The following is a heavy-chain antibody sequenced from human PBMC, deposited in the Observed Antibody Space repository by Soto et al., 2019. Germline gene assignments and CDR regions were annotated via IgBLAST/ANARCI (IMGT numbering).Heavy chain of an antibody. J-gene: IGHJ6*03. CDR1: GGSFSGYY. V-gene: IGHV4-34*01. D-gene: IGHD5-18*01. CDR3: ARESSEDTAIDNGFYYMDV. CDR2: INHSGST. Sequence: SETLSLTCAVYGGSFSGYYWSWIRQPPGKGLEWIGEINHSGSTNYNPSLKRGVTISVDTSKNQFSQKLSSVTAADTAVYYWARESSEDTAIDNGFYYMDVWGKGTTVTVSS.